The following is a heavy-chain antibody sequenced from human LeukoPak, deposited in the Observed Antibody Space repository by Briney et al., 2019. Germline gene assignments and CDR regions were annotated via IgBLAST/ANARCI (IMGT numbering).Heavy chain of an antibody. Sequence: SETLSLTCTVSGGSISSSSYYWGWIRQPPGKGLEWIGSIYYSGSTNYNPSLKSRVTISVDTSKNQFSLKLSSVTAADTAVYYCARVIRGTNAFDIWGQGTMVTVSS. V-gene: IGHV4-39*07. D-gene: IGHD3-10*01. J-gene: IGHJ3*02. CDR3: ARVIRGTNAFDI. CDR2: IYYSGST. CDR1: GGSISSSSYY.